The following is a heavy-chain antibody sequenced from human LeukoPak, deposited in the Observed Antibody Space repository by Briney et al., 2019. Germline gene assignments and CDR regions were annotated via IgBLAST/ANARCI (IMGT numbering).Heavy chain of an antibody. V-gene: IGHV3-21*04. CDR1: GFTFSSYS. CDR3: AKDSSSWFRGCFDL. CDR2: ISSSSSDI. D-gene: IGHD6-13*01. J-gene: IGHJ2*01. Sequence: PGGSLRLSCAASGFTFSSYSMNWVRQAPGKGLEWVSSISSSSSDIYYTDSVKGRFTISRDNAKNSLYLQMNSLRAEDTALYYCAKDSSSWFRGCFDLWGRGTLVTVSS.